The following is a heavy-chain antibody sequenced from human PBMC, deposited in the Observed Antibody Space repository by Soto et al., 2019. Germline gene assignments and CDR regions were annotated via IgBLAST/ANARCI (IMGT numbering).Heavy chain of an antibody. V-gene: IGHV5-51*01. J-gene: IGHJ5*02. CDR2: IYPGDSDT. D-gene: IGHD3-3*01. CDR1: GYSFTSCW. Sequence: PGESLKISCKGSGYSFTSCWIGWVRQMPGKGLEWMGIIYPGDSDTRYRPSFQGQVTISADKSISTAYLQWSSLKASDTAMYYYARPHSHYDFWSVYYPLYCFDPWGQGLLVTVSS. CDR3: ARPHSHYDFWSVYYPLYCFDP.